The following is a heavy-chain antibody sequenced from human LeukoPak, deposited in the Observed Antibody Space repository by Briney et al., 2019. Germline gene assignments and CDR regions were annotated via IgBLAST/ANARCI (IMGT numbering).Heavy chain of an antibody. D-gene: IGHD3-22*01. CDR2: ISDSGGST. J-gene: IGHJ6*03. CDR1: GFTFSRYA. CDR3: AKDHRDSSGAYYYMDV. Sequence: PGESLRLSCAASGFTFSRYAMSWVRQAPGKGLEWVSAISDSGGSTNYADSVKGRFTISRDNSKNTLYLQMNSLRAEDTAIYYCAKDHRDSSGAYYYMDVWGKGTTVTVSS. V-gene: IGHV3-23*01.